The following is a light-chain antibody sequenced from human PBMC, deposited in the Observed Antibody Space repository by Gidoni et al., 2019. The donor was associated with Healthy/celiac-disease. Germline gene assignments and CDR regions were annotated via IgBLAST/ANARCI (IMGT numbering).Light chain of an antibody. V-gene: IGKV3-11*01. CDR3: QQRSNWPPT. J-gene: IGKJ4*01. Sequence: EIVLTLAPATLSLSPGERATLSCRASQSVSSYLAWYQQKPGQAPRLLIYDASNRATGIPARFSGSGSGTDFTLTISSLEPEDFAVYYCQQRSNWPPTFXGXTKVEIK. CDR2: DAS. CDR1: QSVSSY.